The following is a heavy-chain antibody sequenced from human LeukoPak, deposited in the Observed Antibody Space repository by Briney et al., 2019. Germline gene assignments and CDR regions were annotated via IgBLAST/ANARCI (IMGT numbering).Heavy chain of an antibody. CDR1: GFTFSSYA. CDR3: AKELVPAAPFNAFEI. J-gene: IGHJ3*02. Sequence: GGSLRLSCSASGFTFSSYAMHWVRQAPGKGLEYVSAISSNGGSTYYADSVKGRFTISRDNSKNTLYLQMSSLRAEDTAVYYCAKELVPAAPFNAFEIWGQGTMVTVSS. V-gene: IGHV3-64D*09. CDR2: ISSNGGST. D-gene: IGHD2-2*01.